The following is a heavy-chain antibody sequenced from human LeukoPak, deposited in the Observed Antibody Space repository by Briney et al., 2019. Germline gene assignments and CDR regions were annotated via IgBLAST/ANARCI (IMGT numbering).Heavy chain of an antibody. D-gene: IGHD3-22*01. Sequence: SETLSLTCAVYGGSFSGYYWSWIRQPPGKGLEWIGEINHSGSTNYNPSLKSRVTISVDTSKNQFSLKLSSVTAADTAVYYCARATYYYDSSGLNRGWYYYNSSGLNRGPFDYWGQGTLVTVSS. J-gene: IGHJ4*02. CDR2: INHSGST. V-gene: IGHV4-34*01. CDR3: ARATYYYDSSGLNRGWYYYNSSGLNRGPFDY. CDR1: GGSFSGYY.